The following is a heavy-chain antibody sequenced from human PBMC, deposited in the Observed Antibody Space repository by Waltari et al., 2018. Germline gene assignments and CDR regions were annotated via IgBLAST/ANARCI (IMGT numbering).Heavy chain of an antibody. J-gene: IGHJ4*02. D-gene: IGHD2-21*01. Sequence: EVQLVESGGGLVQPGGSLRLSCAASGFTFSSYWMSWVRQAPGKGLEWVANIKQDGSEKYYVDSVKGRFTISRDNAKNSLYLQMNSLRAEDTAVYYCARPNVVVIAEFDYWGQGTLVTVSS. CDR3: ARPNVVVIAEFDY. CDR1: GFTFSSYW. CDR2: IKQDGSEK. V-gene: IGHV3-7*01.